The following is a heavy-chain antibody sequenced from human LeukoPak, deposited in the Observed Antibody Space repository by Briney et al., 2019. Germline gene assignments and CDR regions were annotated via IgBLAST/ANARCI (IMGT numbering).Heavy chain of an antibody. D-gene: IGHD6-13*01. CDR3: GRDAGVAAAAPGARYYYYYMDV. CDR1: GGTFSSYA. CDR2: IIPIFGTA. V-gene: IGHV1-69*13. J-gene: IGHJ6*03. Sequence: SVKVSCKASGGTFSSYAISWVRQAPGQGLEWMGGIIPIFGTANYAQKFQGRVTITADESTSTAYMELSSLRSEDTAVYYCGRDAGVAAAAPGARYYYYYMDVWGKGTTVTVSS.